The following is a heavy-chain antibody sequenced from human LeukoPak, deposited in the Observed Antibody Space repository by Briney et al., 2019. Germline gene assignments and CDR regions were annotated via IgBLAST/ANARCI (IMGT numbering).Heavy chain of an antibody. J-gene: IGHJ4*02. CDR1: GGTFSSYA. V-gene: IGHV1-69*04. CDR2: IIPILGIA. CDR3: ASSTRTERIDY. D-gene: IGHD1-1*01. Sequence: ASVKVSCKASGGTFSSYAISWVRQAPGQGLEWMGRIIPILGIANYAQKFQGRVTITADKSTSTAYMELSSLRSEDTAVYYCASSTRTERIDYWGQGTLVTVSS.